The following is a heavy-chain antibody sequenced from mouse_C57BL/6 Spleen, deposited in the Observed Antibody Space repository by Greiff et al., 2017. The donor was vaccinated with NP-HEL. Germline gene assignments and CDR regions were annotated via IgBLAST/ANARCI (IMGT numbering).Heavy chain of an antibody. CDR1: GYTFTDYE. CDR3: TRRGDSFFDY. Sequence: QVQLKESGAELVRPGASVTLSCKASGYTFTDYEMHWVKQTPVHGLEWIGAIDPETGGTAYNQKFKGKARLTADKSSSTAYRELRSLTSEDSAVYYCTRRGDSFFDYWGQGTTLTVSS. CDR2: IDPETGGT. V-gene: IGHV1-15*01. J-gene: IGHJ2*01.